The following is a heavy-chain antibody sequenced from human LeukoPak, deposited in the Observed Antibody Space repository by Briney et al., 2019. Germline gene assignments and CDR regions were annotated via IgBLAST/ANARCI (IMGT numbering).Heavy chain of an antibody. Sequence: GGSLRLSCAASGFTFSSYAMSWVRQAPGKGLEWVSAISGSGGSTYYADSVKGRFTISGDNSKNTLYLQMNSLRAEDTAVYYCAKESTDSSGYYHGYWGQGTLVTVSS. CDR3: AKESTDSSGYYHGY. CDR2: ISGSGGST. CDR1: GFTFSSYA. J-gene: IGHJ4*02. D-gene: IGHD3-22*01. V-gene: IGHV3-23*01.